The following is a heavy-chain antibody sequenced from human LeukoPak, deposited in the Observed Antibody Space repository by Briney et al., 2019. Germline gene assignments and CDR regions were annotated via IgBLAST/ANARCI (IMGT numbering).Heavy chain of an antibody. CDR2: MNPNSGNT. Sequence: ASVKVSCEASGYTFTSYDINWVRQATGQGLEWMGWMNPNSGNTGYAQKFQGRVTITRNTSISTAYMELSSLRSEDTAVYYCARILRLGELSFGYWGQGTLVTVSS. CDR1: GYTFTSYD. V-gene: IGHV1-8*03. CDR3: ARILRLGELSFGY. J-gene: IGHJ4*02. D-gene: IGHD3-16*02.